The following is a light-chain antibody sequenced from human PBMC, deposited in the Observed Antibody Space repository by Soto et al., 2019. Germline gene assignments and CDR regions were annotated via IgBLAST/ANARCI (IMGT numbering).Light chain of an antibody. CDR3: KSYAGSNTYV. CDR1: KSDIGVYDF. CDR2: EVV. V-gene: IGLV2-8*01. Sequence: TQTPLSLSVTPGQPASISCTGTKSDIGVYDFVSWYQHHPGKAPRLIIYEVVQRPSGVPDRFSGSKSGNTASLTVSGLQAADEADYFCKSYAGSNTYVFGSGTKVTVL. J-gene: IGLJ1*01.